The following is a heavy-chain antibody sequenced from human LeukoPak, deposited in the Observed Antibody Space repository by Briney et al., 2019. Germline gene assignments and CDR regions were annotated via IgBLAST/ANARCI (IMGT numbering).Heavy chain of an antibody. Sequence: SQTLSLTCTVSGGSISSGGYYWSWIRQHPGKGLEWIGYIYYSGSTYYNPSLKSRVTISVDTSKNQFSLKLSSVTAADTAVYYCARDSYYYGSGSQTYYYGMDVWGQGTTVTVSS. J-gene: IGHJ6*02. D-gene: IGHD3-10*01. CDR1: GGSISSGGYY. CDR3: ARDSYYYGSGSQTYYYGMDV. V-gene: IGHV4-31*03. CDR2: IYYSGST.